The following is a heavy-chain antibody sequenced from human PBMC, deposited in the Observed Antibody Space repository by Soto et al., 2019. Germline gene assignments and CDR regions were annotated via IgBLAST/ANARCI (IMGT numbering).Heavy chain of an antibody. CDR1: GFTSSTYS. D-gene: IGHD6-19*01. CDR2: ISSSSSYI. V-gene: IGHV3-21*01. J-gene: IGHJ4*02. Sequence: GGSLRLSCAASGFTSSTYSMNWVRQAPGKGLEWVSSISSSSSYIYYADSVKGRFTISRDNAKNSLFLQMNSLRAEDTAVYYCASSGWPQYYFDYWGQGTLVTVSS. CDR3: ASSGWPQYYFDY.